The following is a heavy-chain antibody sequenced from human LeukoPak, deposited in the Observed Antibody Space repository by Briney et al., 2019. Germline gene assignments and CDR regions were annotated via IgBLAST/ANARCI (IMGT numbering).Heavy chain of an antibody. CDR2: FDPEDGET. Sequence: ASVKVSCKVSGYTLTELSMHWVRQAPGKGLEWMGGFDPEDGETIYAQKFQGRVTMTEDTSTDTAYMELSSLRSEDTAVYYCATLQQLVGGFDYWGQGTLVTVSS. D-gene: IGHD6-13*01. V-gene: IGHV1-24*01. CDR3: ATLQQLVGGFDY. J-gene: IGHJ4*02. CDR1: GYTLTELS.